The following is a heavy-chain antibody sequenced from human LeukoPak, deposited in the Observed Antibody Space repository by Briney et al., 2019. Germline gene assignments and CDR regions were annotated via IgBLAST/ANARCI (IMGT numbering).Heavy chain of an antibody. CDR2: ISSSSSVI. CDR3: ASTTIFGVVIPYYMDV. D-gene: IGHD3-3*01. Sequence: GGSLRLSCAASGFTFSDYSMNWVRQAPGEGLEWVSYISSSSSVIYYADSVKGRFTISRDNAKNSLYLQMNSLRAEDTAVYYCASTTIFGVVIPYYMDVWGKGTTVTVSS. CDR1: GFTFSDYS. V-gene: IGHV3-48*01. J-gene: IGHJ6*03.